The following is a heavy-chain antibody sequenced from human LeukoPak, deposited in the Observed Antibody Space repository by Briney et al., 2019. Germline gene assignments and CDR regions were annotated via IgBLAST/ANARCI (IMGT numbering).Heavy chain of an antibody. V-gene: IGHV3-9*01. CDR2: ISWNSGSI. Sequence: GRSLRLSCAASGFTFNDYAMHWVRQAPGKGLEWASGISWNSGSIGYADSVKGRFTISRDNAKNSLYLQMNSLRAEDTALYYCAKGSIAVADEAFDIWGQGTMVTVSS. J-gene: IGHJ3*02. D-gene: IGHD6-19*01. CDR3: AKGSIAVADEAFDI. CDR1: GFTFNDYA.